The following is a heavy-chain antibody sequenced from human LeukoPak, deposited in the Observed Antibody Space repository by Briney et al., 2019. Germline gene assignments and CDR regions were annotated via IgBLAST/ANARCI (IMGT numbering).Heavy chain of an antibody. V-gene: IGHV4-34*01. Sequence: WSWIRQXPGKGLEWIGEINHSGSTNYNPSLKSRVTISVDTSKNQFSLKLSSVTAADTAVYYCASRVGATDNWFDPWGQGTLVTVSS. CDR2: INHSGST. D-gene: IGHD1-26*01. CDR3: ASRVGATDNWFDP. J-gene: IGHJ5*02.